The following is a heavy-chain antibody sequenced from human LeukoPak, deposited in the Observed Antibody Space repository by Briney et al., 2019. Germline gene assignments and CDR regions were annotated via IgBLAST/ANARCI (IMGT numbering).Heavy chain of an antibody. Sequence: GGSLRLSCAASGFTFDDYAMHWVRQAPGKGLEWVSLISWDGGSTYYADSVKGRFTISRDNSKNSLYLQMNSLRAEDTALYYCAKDMRDRDYYGMDVWGQGTTVTVSS. CDR2: ISWDGGST. CDR3: AKDMRDRDYYGMDV. CDR1: GFTFDDYA. J-gene: IGHJ6*02. V-gene: IGHV3-43D*03.